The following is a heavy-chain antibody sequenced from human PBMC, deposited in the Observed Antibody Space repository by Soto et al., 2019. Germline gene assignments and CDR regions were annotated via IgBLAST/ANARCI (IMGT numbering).Heavy chain of an antibody. V-gene: IGHV3-30-3*01. CDR2: ISYDGNNK. J-gene: IGHJ6*02. CDR3: ARAPPRGIAAPGTWGSGMDV. CDR1: GFSFSSYA. D-gene: IGHD6-13*01. Sequence: QVQVVESGGGVVQPGRSLRLSCAASGFSFSSYAMHWVRQAPGKGLEWVAVISYDGNNKYYADSVKGRITISRDSSKNMVYLQMHSLRQEDTAVYYCARAPPRGIAAPGTWGSGMDVWGQGTTVTVSS.